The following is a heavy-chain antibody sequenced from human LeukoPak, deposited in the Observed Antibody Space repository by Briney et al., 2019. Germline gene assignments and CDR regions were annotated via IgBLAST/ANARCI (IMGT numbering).Heavy chain of an antibody. V-gene: IGHV3-49*04. J-gene: IGHJ4*02. CDR3: TRALYDFWSGYFYYFDY. D-gene: IGHD3-3*01. Sequence: GGSLRLSCTASGFTFGDYAISWVRQAPGKGLEWVSFIRSKAYGGTTEYAASVRGRFTISRDDSKSIAYLQMNSLKTEDTAVCYCTRALYDFWSGYFYYFDYWGQGTLVTVSS. CDR1: GFTFGDYA. CDR2: IRSKAYGGTT.